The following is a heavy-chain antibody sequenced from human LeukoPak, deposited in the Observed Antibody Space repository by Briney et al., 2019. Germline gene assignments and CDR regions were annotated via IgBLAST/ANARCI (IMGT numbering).Heavy chain of an antibody. D-gene: IGHD4-17*01. V-gene: IGHV3-30*04. CDR3: ARRNGDYGLDY. CDR1: GFTFSNYA. Sequence: GRSLRLSCAASGFTFSNYAMHWVRQAPGKGLEWVTVISYDGSHKYYADSVKGRFTISRDNSKNPLYLQMNSLRAEDTAVYYCARRNGDYGLDYWGQGTLVTVSS. CDR2: ISYDGSHK. J-gene: IGHJ4*02.